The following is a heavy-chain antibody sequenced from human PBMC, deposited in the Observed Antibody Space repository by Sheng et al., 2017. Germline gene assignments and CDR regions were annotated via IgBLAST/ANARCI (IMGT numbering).Heavy chain of an antibody. CDR3: ARDVSPASGAIWYDAFDI. CDR1: GFMFNNYW. J-gene: IGHJ3*02. D-gene: IGHD2-15*01. CDR2: IRKDGSQR. V-gene: IGHV3-7*01. Sequence: EEQLVESGGGLVQPGGSLRLSCAASGFMFNNYWMTWVRQAPGKGLEWVANIRKDGSQRHYVDSVQGRFTIYRDEAKNSLYLQMNSLGVEDTAIYYCARDVSPASGAIWYDAFDIWGQGTLVTVSS.